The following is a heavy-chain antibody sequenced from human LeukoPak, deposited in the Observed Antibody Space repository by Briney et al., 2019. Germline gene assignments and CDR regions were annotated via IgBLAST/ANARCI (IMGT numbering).Heavy chain of an antibody. J-gene: IGHJ3*02. CDR1: GFTFSSYS. Sequence: GGSLRLSCAASGFTFSSYSMNWVRQAPGKGLEWVSYISSSSSTIYYADSVKGRFTISRDNAKNSLYLQMNSLRAEDTAVYYCARDPPSMRAFDIWGQGTMVTVFS. CDR2: ISSSSSTI. V-gene: IGHV3-48*01. CDR3: ARDPPSMRAFDI.